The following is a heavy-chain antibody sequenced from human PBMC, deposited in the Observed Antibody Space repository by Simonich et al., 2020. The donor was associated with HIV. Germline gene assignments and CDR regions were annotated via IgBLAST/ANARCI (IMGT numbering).Heavy chain of an antibody. V-gene: IGHV4-34*01. J-gene: IGHJ4*02. CDR2: INHSGST. Sequence: QVQLQQWGAGLLKPSETLSLTCAVYGGSFSGYYWSWIRQPPGKGREWIGEINHSGSTNYKSSLTSRATISVDKSKNQFSLKLSSVTAADTAIYYCARRDRELILYFDYWGQGNLVTVSS. CDR1: GGSFSGYY. CDR3: ARRDRELILYFDY. D-gene: IGHD3-3*01.